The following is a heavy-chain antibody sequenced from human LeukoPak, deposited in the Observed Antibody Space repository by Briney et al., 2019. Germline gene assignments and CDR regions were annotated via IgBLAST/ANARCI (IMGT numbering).Heavy chain of an antibody. CDR1: GLTFSSYW. V-gene: IGHV3-7*01. CDR2: IKQDGSEK. CDR3: AREASLESPQTIDH. J-gene: IGHJ4*02. Sequence: GGSLRLSCAASGLTFSSYWMSWVRQAPGKGLEWVANIKQDGSEKYYVDSVKGRFTISRDNAKNSLYLQMNSLRAEDTAVYYCAREASLESPQTIDHWGQGTLVTVSS. D-gene: IGHD3-3*01.